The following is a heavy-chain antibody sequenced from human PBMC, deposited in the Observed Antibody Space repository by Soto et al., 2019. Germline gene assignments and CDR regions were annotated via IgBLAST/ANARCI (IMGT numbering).Heavy chain of an antibody. V-gene: IGHV4-38-2*02. D-gene: IGHD6-19*01. CDR1: GYSISIGYY. J-gene: IGHJ6*01. CDR3: ARDKAVAGDYFYYYAMDV. Sequence: SETLSLTCAFSGYSISIGYYWGWIRQPPVKGLEWIGTIYHSGSTYYNPSLKSRVTISVDTSKNQFSLKLSSVTAADTAVYYCARDKAVAGDYFYYYAMDVWGQGTTVTVSS. CDR2: IYHSGST.